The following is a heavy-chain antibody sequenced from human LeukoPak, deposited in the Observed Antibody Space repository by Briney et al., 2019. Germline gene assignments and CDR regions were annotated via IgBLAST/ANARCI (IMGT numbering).Heavy chain of an antibody. J-gene: IGHJ4*02. V-gene: IGHV3-48*01. D-gene: IGHD4-17*01. Sequence: GGSLRLSCAASGLILSSYSMHWVRKAPGKWLEWVSYISSSSSTIYYADSVTGRFTITRDNAQTLTTLQMNSLIAEDTAVYYCVRAGDYYDYWGEGALGTVSS. CDR2: ISSSSSTI. CDR3: VRAGDYYDY. CDR1: GLILSSYS.